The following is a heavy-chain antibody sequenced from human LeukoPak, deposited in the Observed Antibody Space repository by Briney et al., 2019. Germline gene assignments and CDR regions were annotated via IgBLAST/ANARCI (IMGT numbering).Heavy chain of an antibody. Sequence: WASVKVSCKASGYTFTTYNINWVRQAPGQGLEWMGWISAYNGNTNYAQKLQGRVTMTTDTSTSTAYMELRSLRSDDTAVYYCARGRVGATFDYWGQGTLVTVSS. V-gene: IGHV1-18*01. CDR1: GYTFTTYN. D-gene: IGHD1-26*01. CDR3: ARGRVGATFDY. J-gene: IGHJ4*02. CDR2: ISAYNGNT.